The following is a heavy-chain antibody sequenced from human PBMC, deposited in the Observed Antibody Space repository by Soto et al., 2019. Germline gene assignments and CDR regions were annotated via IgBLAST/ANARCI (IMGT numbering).Heavy chain of an antibody. CDR2: IYYSGST. CDR3: ARHPHFHCSGGSCYSDAFDI. Sequence: SETLSLTCAVSGGSISSYHWSWIRQPPGKGLEWIGYIYYSGSTNYNPSLKSRVTISVDTSKNQFSLKLSSVTAADTAVYYCARHPHFHCSGGSCYSDAFDIWGQGTMVTVSS. J-gene: IGHJ3*02. CDR1: GGSISSYH. V-gene: IGHV4-59*08. D-gene: IGHD2-15*01.